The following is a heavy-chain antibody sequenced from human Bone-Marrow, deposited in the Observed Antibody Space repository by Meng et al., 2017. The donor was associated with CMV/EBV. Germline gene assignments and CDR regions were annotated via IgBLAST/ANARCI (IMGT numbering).Heavy chain of an antibody. V-gene: IGHV3-30-3*01. D-gene: IGHD2-2*01. CDR2: ILHDGGSK. CDR3: AKDREDIVVVPANDAFDI. J-gene: IGHJ3*02. CDR1: GFIFSSYA. Sequence: GESLKISCAASGFIFSSYAIHWVRQAPGKGLEWVSVILHDGGSKYYADSVKGRFTISRDNSKNTLYLQMNSLRAEDTAVYYCAKDREDIVVVPANDAFDIWGQGTMVTVSS.